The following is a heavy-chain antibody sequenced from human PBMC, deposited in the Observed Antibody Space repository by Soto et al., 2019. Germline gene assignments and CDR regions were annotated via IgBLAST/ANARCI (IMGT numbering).Heavy chain of an antibody. Sequence: GGSLRLSCAASGFTFSSYAMSWVRQAPGKGLEWVSAISGSGGSTYYADSVKGRFTISRDNSKNTLYLQMNSLKAEDTAVYYCTRDSIVVVVAATQRERYYYYYMDVWGKGTTVTVSS. CDR2: ISGSGGST. CDR1: GFTFSSYA. J-gene: IGHJ6*03. CDR3: TRDSIVVVVAATQRERYYYYYMDV. V-gene: IGHV3-23*01. D-gene: IGHD2-15*01.